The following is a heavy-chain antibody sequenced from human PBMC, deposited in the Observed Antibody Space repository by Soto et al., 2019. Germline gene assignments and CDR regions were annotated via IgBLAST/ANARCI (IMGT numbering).Heavy chain of an antibody. V-gene: IGHV4-30-4*01. CDR1: GGSISSGNYY. D-gene: IGHD1-7*01. CDR2: ISYSGST. Sequence: PSETLSLTCTVSGGSISSGNYYWSWIRQPPGKDLEWIGFISYSGSTYYSASLQSRVTMSVDTSKNQFSLNLSFVTAADTAVYYCATMGTPATGLYYFDYWGQGTLVTVSS. J-gene: IGHJ4*02. CDR3: ATMGTPATGLYYFDY.